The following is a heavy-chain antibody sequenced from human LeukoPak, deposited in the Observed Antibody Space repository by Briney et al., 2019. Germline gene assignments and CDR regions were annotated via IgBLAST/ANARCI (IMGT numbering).Heavy chain of an antibody. D-gene: IGHD6-13*01. CDR3: ARDLAAAAATGYFDY. CDR1: GFIFSSYA. CDR2: ISSSSNYI. V-gene: IGHV3-21*01. J-gene: IGHJ4*02. Sequence: GGSLRLSCAASGFIFSSYAMTWVRQAPGKGLEWVSSISSSSNYIYYADSVKGRFTISRDNAKNSLYLQMNSLRAEDTAVYYCARDLAAAAATGYFDYWGQGTLVTVSS.